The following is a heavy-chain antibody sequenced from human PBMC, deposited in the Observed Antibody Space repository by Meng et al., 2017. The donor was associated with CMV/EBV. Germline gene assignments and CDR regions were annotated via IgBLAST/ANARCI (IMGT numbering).Heavy chain of an antibody. D-gene: IGHD1-26*01. CDR1: GIIFSSYA. Sequence: GESPKISCAASGIIFSSYAMSWVRQAPGKGLEWVSVIYSGGSSTYYADTVKGRFTISRDNSKNTLYLQMNSLRPEDTAVYYCAKDLQPRFSGSDYDYGMDVWGQGTTVTVSS. V-gene: IGHV3-23*03. CDR2: IYSGGSST. CDR3: AKDLQPRFSGSDYDYGMDV. J-gene: IGHJ6*02.